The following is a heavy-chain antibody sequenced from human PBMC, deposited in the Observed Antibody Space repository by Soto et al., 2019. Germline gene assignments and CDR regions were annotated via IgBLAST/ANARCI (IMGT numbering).Heavy chain of an antibody. CDR3: ARDALVVVAATFVDI. CDR1: GFTFSSYA. CDR2: ISGSGGST. J-gene: IGHJ3*02. V-gene: IGHV3-23*01. Sequence: GGSLRLSCAASGFTFSSYAMSCVRQAPGKGLEWVSAISGSGGSTYYADSVKGRFTISRDNSKDTLYLQMNSLRAEDTAVYYCARDALVVVAATFVDIWGQGTMVTVSS. D-gene: IGHD2-15*01.